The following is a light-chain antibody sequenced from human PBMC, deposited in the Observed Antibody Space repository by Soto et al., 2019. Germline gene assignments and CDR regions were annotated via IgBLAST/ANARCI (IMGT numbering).Light chain of an antibody. J-gene: IGLJ2*01. Sequence: QSVLTQSPSASGTLGQRVSISWSGSTSNIGTNTVSWYQHVPGTAPKLLIYSNDQRPSAVPGRFSGSKSGTSASLAISGLLSEDEADYYCATWDDSLNVVFGGGTKLTVL. CDR1: TSNIGTNT. CDR2: SND. V-gene: IGLV1-44*01. CDR3: ATWDDSLNVV.